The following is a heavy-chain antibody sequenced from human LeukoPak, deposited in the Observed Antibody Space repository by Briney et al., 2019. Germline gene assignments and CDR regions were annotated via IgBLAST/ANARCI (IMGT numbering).Heavy chain of an antibody. Sequence: PGGSLRLSCAASGFTFSSYSMNWVRQAPGKGLEWVSYISSGSSTIYYADSVKGRFTISRDNAKNSLYLQMNSLRAEDTAVYYCARGTSGGYFDYWGQGTLVTVSS. J-gene: IGHJ4*02. V-gene: IGHV3-48*01. CDR2: ISSGSSTI. CDR3: ARGTSGGYFDY. CDR1: GFTFSSYS. D-gene: IGHD1-26*01.